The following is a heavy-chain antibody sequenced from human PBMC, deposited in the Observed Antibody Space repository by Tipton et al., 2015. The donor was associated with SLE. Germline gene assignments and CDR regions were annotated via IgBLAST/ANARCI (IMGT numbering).Heavy chain of an antibody. CDR3: ARKVGDY. CDR1: GFTFSSYW. Sequence: SLRLSCAASGFTFSSYWMSWVRRAPGKGLEWVANIKEDGSKIYYVDSVKGRFTISRDNAKNSVYLQMNSLRVDDTAVYYCARKVGDYWGQGTPVTVSS. J-gene: IGHJ4*02. CDR2: IKEDGSKI. D-gene: IGHD1-26*01. V-gene: IGHV3-7*01.